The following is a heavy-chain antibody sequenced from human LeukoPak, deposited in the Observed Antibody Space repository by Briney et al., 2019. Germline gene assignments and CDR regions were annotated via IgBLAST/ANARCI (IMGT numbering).Heavy chain of an antibody. CDR2: IVVGSSNT. Sequence: GTSVKVSCKASGFTFTSSAMQWVRQAREQRLEWIGWIVVGSSNTNYAQKFQERVTITRDMSTSTAYMELSSLRSEDTAVYYCAATAAAGTVRWFDPWGQGTLVTVSS. CDR3: AATAAAGTVRWFDP. D-gene: IGHD6-13*01. CDR1: GFTFTSSA. J-gene: IGHJ5*02. V-gene: IGHV1-58*02.